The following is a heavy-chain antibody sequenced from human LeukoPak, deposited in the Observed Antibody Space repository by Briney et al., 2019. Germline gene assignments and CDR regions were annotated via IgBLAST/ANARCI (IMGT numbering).Heavy chain of an antibody. Sequence: SETLSLTCTVSGGSISSSSYYWGWIRQPPGKGLEWIGSIYYSGSTYYNPSLKSRVTISVDTSKNQFSLKLSSVTAADTAVYYCARALGAFDTWGQGTMVTVSS. CDR3: ARALGAFDT. CDR1: GGSISSSSYY. CDR2: IYYSGST. J-gene: IGHJ3*02. V-gene: IGHV4-39*07.